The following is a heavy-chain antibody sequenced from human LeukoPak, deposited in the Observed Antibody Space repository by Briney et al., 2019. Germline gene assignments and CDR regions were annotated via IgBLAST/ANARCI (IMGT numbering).Heavy chain of an antibody. CDR3: TKGYYEPFDV. J-gene: IGHJ4*02. Sequence: PSETLSLTCTVSSGFSTHYYWNWIRQPPGKALEWIGCVSDTGRTTYTPSLKSRLTISVDTSKRQFSLTLTSLTAADTAVYYCTKGYYEPFDVWGQGILVTVSS. V-gene: IGHV4-59*01. CDR1: SGFSTHYY. D-gene: IGHD3-16*01. CDR2: VSDTGRT.